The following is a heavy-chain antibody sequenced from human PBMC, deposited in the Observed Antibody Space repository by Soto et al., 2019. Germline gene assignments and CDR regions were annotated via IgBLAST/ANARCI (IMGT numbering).Heavy chain of an antibody. CDR2: IYYSGST. D-gene: IGHD3-16*02. J-gene: IGHJ3*02. V-gene: IGHV4-31*03. CDR3: ARDKTPRRPPYDYIWGSYHTDAFDI. Sequence: TLSLTCTVSGGSISSGGYYWSWIRQHPGKGLEWIGYIYYSGSTYYNPSLKSRVTISVDTSKNQFSLKLSSVTAADTAVYYCARDKTPRRPPYDYIWGSYHTDAFDIWGQGTMVTVS. CDR1: GGSISSGGYY.